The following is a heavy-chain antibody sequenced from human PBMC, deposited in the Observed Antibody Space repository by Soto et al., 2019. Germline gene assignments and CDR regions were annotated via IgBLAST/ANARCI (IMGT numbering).Heavy chain of an antibody. CDR1: GGSVSSGAYF. D-gene: IGHD2-8*01. J-gene: IGHJ3*02. CDR3: ARVGTSGLRDVVDI. V-gene: IGHV4-30-4*01. Sequence: QVQLQESGPGLVKPSQTLSLTCTVSGGSVSSGAYFWSWIRQPPGKGLEWIGYIYYSGSTYYNTSLKSRVSMSVDTSKSLFSLKLSSVTAADTAVYYCARVGTSGLRDVVDIWGQGTVVTVSS. CDR2: IYYSGST.